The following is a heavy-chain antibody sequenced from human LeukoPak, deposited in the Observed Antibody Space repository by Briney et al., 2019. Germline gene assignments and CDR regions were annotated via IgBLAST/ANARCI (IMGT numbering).Heavy chain of an antibody. J-gene: IGHJ4*02. V-gene: IGHV3-48*03. D-gene: IGHD3-10*01. CDR2: ISATGNTI. CDR3: ARDSSGNFIPDYFDY. CDR1: GFTFSSYE. Sequence: GGSLRHSCATSGFTFSSYEMNWVRQAPGKGLEWVSYISATGNTIYYADSVKGRFTISRDNAKNSLYLQMNSLRAEDTAVYYCARDSSGNFIPDYFDYWGQGTLVTVSS.